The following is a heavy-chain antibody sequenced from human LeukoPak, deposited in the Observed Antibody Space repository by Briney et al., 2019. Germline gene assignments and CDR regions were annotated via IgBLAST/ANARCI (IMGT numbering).Heavy chain of an antibody. V-gene: IGHV3-23*01. D-gene: IGHD3-22*01. CDR2: VSGSGDTK. Sequence: GGSLRLSCAASGFTFSSYAMSWVRQAPGKGLEWVSAVSGSGDTKYYADSVKGRFTISRDNSKNTLYLQMNSLRAEDTAVYYCASTKPEYYYDSSGYYSWGQGTLVTVSS. CDR3: ASTKPEYYYDSSGYYS. CDR1: GFTFSSYA. J-gene: IGHJ4*02.